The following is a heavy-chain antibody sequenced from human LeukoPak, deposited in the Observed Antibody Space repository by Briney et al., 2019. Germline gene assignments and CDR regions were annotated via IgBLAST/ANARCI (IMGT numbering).Heavy chain of an antibody. V-gene: IGHV4-59*08. J-gene: IGHJ4*02. D-gene: IGHD6-19*01. CDR2: IYYSGST. CDR1: GGSISSYY. Sequence: PSETLSLTCTVSGGSISSYYWSWIRQPPGKGLEWIGYIYYSGSTNYNPSLKSRVTISVDTSKSQFSLKLSSVTAADTAVYYCARHVSSGWYRPFDYWGQGTLVTVSS. CDR3: ARHVSSGWYRPFDY.